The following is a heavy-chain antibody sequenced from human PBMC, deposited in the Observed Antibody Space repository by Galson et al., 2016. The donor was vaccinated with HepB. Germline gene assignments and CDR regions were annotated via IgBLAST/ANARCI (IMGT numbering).Heavy chain of an antibody. CDR2: ISGSGAIK. D-gene: IGHD1-26*01. CDR1: GFIFSVYN. V-gene: IGHV3-23*01. Sequence: SLRLSCAASGFIFSVYNMNWARQAPGKGLEWISAISGSGAIKNYADSVKGRFTISRDNSKNTLYLQMNSLRVEDTAVYYCAKDTVSGSYSPYFFDYWGQGILVTVSS. J-gene: IGHJ4*02. CDR3: AKDTVSGSYSPYFFDY.